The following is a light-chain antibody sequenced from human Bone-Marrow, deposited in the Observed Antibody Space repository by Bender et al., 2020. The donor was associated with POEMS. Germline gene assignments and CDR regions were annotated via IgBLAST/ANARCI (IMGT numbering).Light chain of an antibody. CDR1: RSNIATHN. CDR2: RSN. V-gene: IGLV1-44*01. Sequence: QSVLTQPPSASGTPGQRVTISCSGSRSNIATHNVYWYQHFPGTAPTLLIYRSNQRPSGVPDRFSGSNSGNTATLTISGTQAMDEADYYCQAWVSSTVFGGGTKLTVL. CDR3: QAWVSSTV. J-gene: IGLJ2*01.